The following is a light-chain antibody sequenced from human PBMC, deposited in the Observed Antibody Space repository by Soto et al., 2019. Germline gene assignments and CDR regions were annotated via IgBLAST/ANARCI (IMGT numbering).Light chain of an antibody. CDR2: GAS. V-gene: IGKV3-15*01. J-gene: IGKJ5*01. CDR1: QSVSSSY. Sequence: ELVLTQSPGTLSLSPGERATLSCRASQSVSSSYLTWYQQKPGQAPRLLFYGASTRATGLPARFSGTGSGTEFTLTINSLQAEDSAVYYCQQYYNWPRTFGQGTRLEIK. CDR3: QQYYNWPRT.